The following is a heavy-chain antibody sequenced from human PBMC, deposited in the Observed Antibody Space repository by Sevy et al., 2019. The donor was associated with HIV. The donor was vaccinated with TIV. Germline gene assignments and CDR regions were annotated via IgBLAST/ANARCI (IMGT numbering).Heavy chain of an antibody. Sequence: GGSLRLSCAASGFTFSTYGMHWVRQAPGKGLEWVAVISYDGFKTYYADSMKGRFTISRDNSKNTLYLQMNSLRVDDTALYFCAKDGGWYNYAPSDYWGLGTLVTVS. CDR3: AKDGGWYNYAPSDY. CDR2: ISYDGFKT. V-gene: IGHV3-30*18. CDR1: GFTFSTYG. J-gene: IGHJ4*02. D-gene: IGHD1-1*01.